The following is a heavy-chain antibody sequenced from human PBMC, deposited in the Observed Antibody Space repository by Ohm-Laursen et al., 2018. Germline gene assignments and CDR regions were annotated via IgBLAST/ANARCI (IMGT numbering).Heavy chain of an antibody. CDR2: IYSGGST. D-gene: IGHD6-19*01. V-gene: IGHV3-53*01. CDR3: ARVMDRSGWYFDY. CDR1: GFTVSSNY. Sequence: GSLRLSCSASGFTVSSNYMSWVRQAPGKGLEWVSVIYSGGSTYYADSVKGRFTISRDNSKNTLYLQMNSLRAEDTAVYYCARVMDRSGWYFDYWGQGTLVTVSS. J-gene: IGHJ4*02.